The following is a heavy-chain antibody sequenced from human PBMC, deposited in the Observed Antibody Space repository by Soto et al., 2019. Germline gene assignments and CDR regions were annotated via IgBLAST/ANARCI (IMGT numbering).Heavy chain of an antibody. CDR2: NSASVTSK. D-gene: IGHD2-2*02. CDR1: GFAFDSYA. Sequence: GGSLRLSCAASGFAFDSYAMNWVRQAPGKGVEWIATNSASVTSKYYAASVKGRFTISRDNPKNILYLHMSSLTADDTAIYYCVTRWPSRLYTLDIWGQGTMVTVSS. CDR3: VTRWPSRLYTLDI. J-gene: IGHJ3*02. V-gene: IGHV3-23*01.